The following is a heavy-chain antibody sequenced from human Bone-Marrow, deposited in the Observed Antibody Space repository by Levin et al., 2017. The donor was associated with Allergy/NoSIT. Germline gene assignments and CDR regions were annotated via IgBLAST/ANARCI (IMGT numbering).Heavy chain of an antibody. CDR1: GYTFTDYY. D-gene: IGHD3-10*01. J-gene: IGHJ3*02. Sequence: GESLKISCKASGYTFTDYYMHWVRQAPGQGPEWMGRINPNSGGTNYAQKFEGRVTMTRDTSISTAYMELSRLTSDDTAVFYCARETIYYYGSGSYSGAFDIWGQGTMVTVSS. CDR3: ARETIYYYGSGSYSGAFDI. V-gene: IGHV1-2*02. CDR2: INPNSGGT.